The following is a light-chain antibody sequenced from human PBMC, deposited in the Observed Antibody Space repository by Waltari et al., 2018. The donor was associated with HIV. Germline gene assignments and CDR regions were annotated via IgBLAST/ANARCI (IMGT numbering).Light chain of an antibody. CDR3: CSYAGSSTVV. CDR1: NSAAGDYKP. V-gene: IGLV2-23*02. J-gene: IGLJ2*01. CDR2: EVS. Sequence: QFALTPPHSVSGSPAQSITISGTCTNSAAGDYKPVPWYQQHPGKAPKLIIYEVSKRPSGVSNRFSGSKSGNTASLTISGLQAEDEADYYCCSYAGSSTVVFGGGTKLTVL.